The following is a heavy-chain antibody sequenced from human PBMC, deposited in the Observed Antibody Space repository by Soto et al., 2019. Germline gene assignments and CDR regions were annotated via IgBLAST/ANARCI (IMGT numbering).Heavy chain of an antibody. J-gene: IGHJ2*01. Sequence: QVQLVQSGAEVKKPGASVKVSCKASGYTFTSYGISWVRQAPGQGLEWMGWISAYNGTTNYAQKLRGRVTRTTDTSTSTAYMKLRGLRSDDTPVYYCAREEWNFDLWGRGTLDTVSS. V-gene: IGHV1-18*01. CDR3: AREEWNFDL. CDR1: GYTFTSYG. CDR2: ISAYNGTT.